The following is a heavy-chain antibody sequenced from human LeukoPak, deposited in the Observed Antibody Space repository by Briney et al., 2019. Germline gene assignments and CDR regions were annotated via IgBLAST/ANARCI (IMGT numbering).Heavy chain of an antibody. Sequence: PSETLSLTRTVSGGSISAYYWSWIRQPPGKGLEWIGYIHYSGTTSYYPSLKSRVTIALDTSKNQFSLKLNSVTAADTAVYYCARFGTSSSRFFDQWGQGTLVTVSS. J-gene: IGHJ4*02. D-gene: IGHD6-6*01. CDR2: IHYSGTT. CDR1: GGSISAYY. CDR3: ARFGTSSSRFFDQ. V-gene: IGHV4-59*01.